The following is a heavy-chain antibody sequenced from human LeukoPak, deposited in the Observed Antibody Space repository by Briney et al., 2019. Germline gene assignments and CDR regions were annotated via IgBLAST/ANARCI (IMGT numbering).Heavy chain of an antibody. CDR2: ISFDGSDA. J-gene: IGHJ4*02. CDR3: ARALQWLVVDY. CDR1: GFTFSGFW. Sequence: GGSLRLSCAASGFTFSGFWMHWVRQAPGKGLVWVSCISFDGSDATYADSVKGRFTISRDNAKNTLYLQMNGLSAEDTAVYYCARALQWLVVDYWGQGTLVTVSS. V-gene: IGHV3-74*01. D-gene: IGHD6-19*01.